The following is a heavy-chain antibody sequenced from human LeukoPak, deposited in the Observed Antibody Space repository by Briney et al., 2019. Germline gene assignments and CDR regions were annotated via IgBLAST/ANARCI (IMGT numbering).Heavy chain of an antibody. D-gene: IGHD1-26*01. V-gene: IGHV3-66*01. CDR1: GFTVSSDY. J-gene: IGHJ4*02. CDR2: MYSGGST. CDR3: ARDDIVRGSSFDF. Sequence: GGSLRLSCAVSGFTVSSDYMSWVRQAPGKGLEWVSVMYSGGSTYYADSVKGRFTISRDNSKNTLYLQMNSLRAEDTAVYYCARDDIVRGSSFDFWGQGTLVTVSS.